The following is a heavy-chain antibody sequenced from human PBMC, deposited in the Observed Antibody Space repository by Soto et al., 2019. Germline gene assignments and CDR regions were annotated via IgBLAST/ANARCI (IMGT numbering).Heavy chain of an antibody. CDR3: AGLAVAGNRREVGY. J-gene: IGHJ4*02. D-gene: IGHD6-19*01. CDR1: GGSISSSNW. V-gene: IGHV4-4*02. CDR2: IYHSGST. Sequence: QVQLQESGPGLVKPSGTLSLTCAVSGGSISSSNWWSWVRQPPGKGLEWIGEIYHSGSTNYNPYLKRRGTISVDKSKNQFSLELSSVTAADTAGYDCAGLAVAGNRREVGYWGQGTLVTVSS.